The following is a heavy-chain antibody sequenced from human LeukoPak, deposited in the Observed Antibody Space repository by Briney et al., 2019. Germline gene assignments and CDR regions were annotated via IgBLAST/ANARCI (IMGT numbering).Heavy chain of an antibody. CDR1: GYTFTGYY. Sequence: ASVKVSCKASGYTFTGYYMHWVRQAPGQGLEWMGWINPNSGGTNYAQKFQGRVTMTRDTSISTAYMELSRLRSDDTAVYYCARADIVVVVAATYALDIWGQGTMVTVSP. D-gene: IGHD2-15*01. CDR3: ARADIVVVVAATYALDI. J-gene: IGHJ3*02. V-gene: IGHV1-2*02. CDR2: INPNSGGT.